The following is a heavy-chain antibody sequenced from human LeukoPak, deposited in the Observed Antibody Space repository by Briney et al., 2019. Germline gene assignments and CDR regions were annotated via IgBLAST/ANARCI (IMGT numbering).Heavy chain of an antibody. V-gene: IGHV3-33*06. Sequence: PGGSLRLSCAASGFTFSSYCMHWFRQAPGKGLEWVAVIWYDGSNKYYADSVKGRFTISRDNSKNTLYLQMNSLRAEDTAVYYCAKDPYTAMGPYYFDYWGQGTLVTVSS. CDR1: GFTFSSYC. CDR2: IWYDGSNK. D-gene: IGHD5-18*01. J-gene: IGHJ4*02. CDR3: AKDPYTAMGPYYFDY.